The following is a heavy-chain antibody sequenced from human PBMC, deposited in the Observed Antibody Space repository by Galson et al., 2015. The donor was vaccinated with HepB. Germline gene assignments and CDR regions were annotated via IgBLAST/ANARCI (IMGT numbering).Heavy chain of an antibody. V-gene: IGHV3-30*04. J-gene: IGHJ6*02. CDR3: ARDQWSSWYRYYGMDV. D-gene: IGHD6-13*01. Sequence: SLRLSCAASGFTFSSYAMHWVRQAPGKGLEWVAVISYDGSNKYYADSVKGRFTISRDNSKNTLYLQMNSLRAEDTAVYYCARDQWSSWYRYYGMDVWGQGTTVTVSS. CDR2: ISYDGSNK. CDR1: GFTFSSYA.